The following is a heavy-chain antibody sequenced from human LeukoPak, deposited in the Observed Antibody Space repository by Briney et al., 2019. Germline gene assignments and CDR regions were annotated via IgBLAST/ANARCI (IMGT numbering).Heavy chain of an antibody. CDR1: GFTFSSYW. CDR3: ARGPRYSNYYSDY. D-gene: IGHD4-11*01. CDR2: INSDGSST. V-gene: IGHV3-74*01. Sequence: GGPLRLSCAASGFTFSSYWMHWVRQAPGKGLVWVSRINSDGSSTSYADSVKGRFTISRDNAKNTLYLQMNSLRAEDTAVYYCARGPRYSNYYSDYWGQGTLVTVSS. J-gene: IGHJ4*02.